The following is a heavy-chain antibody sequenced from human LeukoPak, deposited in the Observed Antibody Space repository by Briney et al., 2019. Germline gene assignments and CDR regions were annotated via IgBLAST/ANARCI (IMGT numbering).Heavy chain of an antibody. CDR2: INHSGST. V-gene: IGHV4-34*01. J-gene: IGHJ4*02. CDR1: GGSFSGYY. D-gene: IGHD2-2*01. Sequence: KASETLSLTCAVYGGSFSGYYWSWIRQPPGKGLEWIGEINHSGSTNYNPSLKSRVTISVDTSQNQFSLKLSSVTAADTAVYYCARGRHSVPAAIRYWGQGTLVTVSS. CDR3: ARGRHSVPAAIRY.